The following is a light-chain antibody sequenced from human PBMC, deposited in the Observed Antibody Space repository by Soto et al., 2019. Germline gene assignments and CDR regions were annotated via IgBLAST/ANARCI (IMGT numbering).Light chain of an antibody. CDR3: HHLNGYPQT. V-gene: IGKV1-9*01. CDR2: AAS. J-gene: IGKJ4*01. Sequence: IQLTQSPSSLSASVGDRVTITCRASQGISNYLVWYQQKPGKAPKLLIYAASTLQSGFPSRFSGSGSATDFTLTISILQPEDFATYYCHHLNGYPQTYGGGTKEEIK. CDR1: QGISNY.